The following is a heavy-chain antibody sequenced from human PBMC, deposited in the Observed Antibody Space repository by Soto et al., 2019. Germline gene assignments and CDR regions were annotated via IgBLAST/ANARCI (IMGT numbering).Heavy chain of an antibody. D-gene: IGHD2-21*02. CDR3: ARDEVTDTNYYYGMDV. Sequence: ASVKVSCKSSGGTFISYSISWVRQAPGQGLECMGGIIPIFGTANYAQKFQGRVTITADESTSTAYMELSSLRSEDTAVYYCARDEVTDTNYYYGMDVCGQGTTVTFSS. J-gene: IGHJ6*02. CDR1: GGTFISYS. V-gene: IGHV1-69*13. CDR2: IIPIFGTA.